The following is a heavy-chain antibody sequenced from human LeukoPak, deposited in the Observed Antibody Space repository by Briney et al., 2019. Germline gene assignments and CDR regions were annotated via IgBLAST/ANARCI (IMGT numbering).Heavy chain of an antibody. CDR1: GGSFSGYY. J-gene: IGHJ3*02. CDR2: INHSGST. CDR3: ARAPGDYYDSSGYFFGSAFDI. V-gene: IGHV4-34*01. Sequence: SETLSLTCAVYGGSFSGYYWGWIRQPPGKGLEWIGEINHSGSTNYNPSLKSRVTISVDTSKNQFSLKLSSVTAADTAVYYCARAPGDYYDSSGYFFGSAFDIWGQGTMVTVSS. D-gene: IGHD3-22*01.